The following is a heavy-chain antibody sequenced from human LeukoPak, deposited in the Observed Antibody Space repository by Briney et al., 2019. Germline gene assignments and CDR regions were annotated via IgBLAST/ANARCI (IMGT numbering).Heavy chain of an antibody. V-gene: IGHV3-48*03. CDR1: GFTFSSYA. J-gene: IGHJ6*03. D-gene: IGHD5-12*01. CDR2: ISSSGTTI. Sequence: PGGSLRLSCAASGFTFSSYAMSWVRQAPGKGLEWVSYISSSGTTIYYADSVKGRFTISRDNAKNSPYLQMNSLRAEDTAVYYCARRRGYMDVWGKGTTVTVSS. CDR3: ARRRGYMDV.